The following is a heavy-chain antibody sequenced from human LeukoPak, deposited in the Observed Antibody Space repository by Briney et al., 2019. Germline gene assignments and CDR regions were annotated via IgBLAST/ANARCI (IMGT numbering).Heavy chain of an antibody. D-gene: IGHD6-6*01. Sequence: TSETLSLTCTVSGGSISSSSYYWGWIRQPPGKGLGWIGSIYYSGSTYYNPSLKSRVTISVDTSKNQFSLKLSSVTAADTAVYYCARQNVGYSSSSFDYWGQGTLVTVSS. CDR3: ARQNVGYSSSSFDY. CDR2: IYYSGST. V-gene: IGHV4-39*01. CDR1: GGSISSSSYY. J-gene: IGHJ4*02.